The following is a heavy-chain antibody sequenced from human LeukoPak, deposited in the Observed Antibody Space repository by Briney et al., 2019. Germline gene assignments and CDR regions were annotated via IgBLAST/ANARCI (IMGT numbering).Heavy chain of an antibody. D-gene: IGHD3-10*01. Sequence: PSETLSLTCTVSGGSISSYYWSWIRQPAGKGLEWIGRIYTSGSTNYNPSLKSRVTMSVDTSKNQFSLKLSSVTAADTAVYYCARDHAVRGGTWIDYWGQGTLVTVSS. V-gene: IGHV4-4*07. J-gene: IGHJ4*02. CDR1: GGSISSYY. CDR2: IYTSGST. CDR3: ARDHAVRGGTWIDY.